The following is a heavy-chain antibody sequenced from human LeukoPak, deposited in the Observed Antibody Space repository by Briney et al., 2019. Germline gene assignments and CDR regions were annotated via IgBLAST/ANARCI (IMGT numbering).Heavy chain of an antibody. D-gene: IGHD4-23*01. V-gene: IGHV1-2*02. J-gene: IGHJ4*02. CDR1: VYTFTDYY. CDR3: ARGTVVYSRDY. Sequence: ASVTVSFKASVYTFTDYYMYWVRQAPGQGLEWVGWIIPNCGGTNNAQKFQGRVTMNRDTSVSTPYMELSRLRSDDTAVYYCARGTVVYSRDYWGQGTLVTASS. CDR2: IIPNCGGT.